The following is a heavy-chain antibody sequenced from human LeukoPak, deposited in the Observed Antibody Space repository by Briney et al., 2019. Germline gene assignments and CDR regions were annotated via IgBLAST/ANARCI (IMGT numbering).Heavy chain of an antibody. Sequence: SETLSLTCGVSGGSFSGYYWTWIRQSPGKGLEWLGEIHYSGSTYYNPSLTSRVTISVDTSKNQFSLKLSSVTAADTAVYYCARLPSYYYGSGQDYWGQGTLVTVSS. CDR1: GGSFSGYY. D-gene: IGHD3-10*01. CDR3: ARLPSYYYGSGQDY. CDR2: IHYSGST. J-gene: IGHJ4*02. V-gene: IGHV4-34*01.